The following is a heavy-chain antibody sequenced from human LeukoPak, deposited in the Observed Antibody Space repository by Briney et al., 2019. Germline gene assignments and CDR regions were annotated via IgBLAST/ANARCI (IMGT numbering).Heavy chain of an antibody. J-gene: IGHJ6*03. Sequence: PGGSLRLSCAASGFTFSSYWMSWVRQAPGKGLEWVANIKQDGSEKYYVDSVKGRFTISRDNAKNSLYLQMNSLRAEDTAVYYCARGTSGYEYYYYYYMDVWGKGTTVTVSS. CDR1: GFTFSSYW. D-gene: IGHD5-12*01. CDR3: ARGTSGYEYYYYYYMDV. CDR2: IKQDGSEK. V-gene: IGHV3-7*01.